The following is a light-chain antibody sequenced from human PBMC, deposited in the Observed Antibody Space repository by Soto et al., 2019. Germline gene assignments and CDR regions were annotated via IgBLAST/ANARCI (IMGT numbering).Light chain of an antibody. CDR3: QQLSHWPFT. V-gene: IGKV3-11*01. J-gene: IGKJ3*01. CDR1: QSVGSY. CDR2: DAS. Sequence: EIVLTQSPATLSLPPGERATLSCRASQSVGSYLAWYQQKPGQAPRLLIYDASKRATGIPARFSGSGSGTDFTLTISSLEPEDFALYYCQQLSHWPFTFGPGTKVDIK.